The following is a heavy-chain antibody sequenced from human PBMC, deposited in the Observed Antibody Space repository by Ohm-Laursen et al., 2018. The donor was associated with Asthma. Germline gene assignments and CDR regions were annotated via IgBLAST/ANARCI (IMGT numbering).Heavy chain of an antibody. V-gene: IGHV4-61*01. Sequence: TLSLTCPVSGGSVSSGNYYWSWLRQPPGKGLEWIGFISYSGSTNYNPSLKSRVTILVDTSKIQFSLKLSSVTAADTAVYYCARKGYYFYGMDVWGQGTTVTVSS. J-gene: IGHJ6*02. CDR3: ARKGYYFYGMDV. CDR1: GGSVSSGNYY. CDR2: ISYSGST.